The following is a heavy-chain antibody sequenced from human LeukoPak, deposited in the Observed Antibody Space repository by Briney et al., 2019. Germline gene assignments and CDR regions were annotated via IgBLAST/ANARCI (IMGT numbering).Heavy chain of an antibody. CDR2: ISAGGGST. J-gene: IGHJ4*02. V-gene: IGHV3-23*01. Sequence: PGGTLRLSCSASGFTFSSYAMSWVRQAPGKGLEWVSAISAGGGSTYYADSVKGRFTISRDNSKNTLYLQMNSLRAEDTAVYYCAKDEISYYYDSSGFDYWGQGTLVTVSS. D-gene: IGHD3-22*01. CDR3: AKDEISYYYDSSGFDY. CDR1: GFTFSSYA.